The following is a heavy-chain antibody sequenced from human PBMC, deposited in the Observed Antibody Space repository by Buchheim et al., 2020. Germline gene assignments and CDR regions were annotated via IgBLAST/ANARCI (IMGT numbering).Heavy chain of an antibody. V-gene: IGHV3-30*04. D-gene: IGHD3-10*01. CDR3: ARDPRITSYGMDV. Sequence: QVQLVESGGGVVQPGRSLRLSCAASGFTFSSYAMHWVRQAPGKGLEWVAVISYDGSNKYYADSVKGRFTISRDNSKNTLSLTMNSLRAEDTAVYYCARDPRITSYGMDVWGQGTT. CDR1: GFTFSSYA. J-gene: IGHJ6*02. CDR2: ISYDGSNK.